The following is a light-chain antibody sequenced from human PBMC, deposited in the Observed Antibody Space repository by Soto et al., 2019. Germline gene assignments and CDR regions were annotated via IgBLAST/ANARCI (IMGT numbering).Light chain of an antibody. CDR2: DAS. Sequence: EIVLTLSPGSLSLSPKERATLSCRASESVRSSYLAWYQQKPGQAPRLLIYDASNRATGIPARFSGSGSGTDFTLTISSLEPEDFAVYYCQQRSNWITFAQRTRLEIK. J-gene: IGKJ5*01. CDR3: QQRSNWIT. V-gene: IGKV3D-20*02. CDR1: ESVRSSY.